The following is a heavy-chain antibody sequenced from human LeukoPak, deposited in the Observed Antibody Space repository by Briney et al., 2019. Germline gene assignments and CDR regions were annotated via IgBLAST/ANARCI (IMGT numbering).Heavy chain of an antibody. Sequence: SETLSLTCTVSGGSISSGGYYWSWIRQHPGKGLEWIGYIYYSGSTYYNPSLKSRVTISVDTSKNQFSLKLSSVTAADTAVYYCARQGFGELRGYFDYWGQGTLVTVSS. CDR2: IYYSGST. V-gene: IGHV4-31*03. CDR1: GGSISSGGYY. CDR3: ARQGFGELRGYFDY. J-gene: IGHJ4*02. D-gene: IGHD3-10*01.